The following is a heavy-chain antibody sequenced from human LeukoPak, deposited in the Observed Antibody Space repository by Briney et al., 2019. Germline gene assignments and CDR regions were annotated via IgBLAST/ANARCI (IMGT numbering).Heavy chain of an antibody. CDR1: GGSISSGGYY. J-gene: IGHJ4*02. D-gene: IGHD3-22*01. Sequence: SETLSLTCTVSGGSISSGGYYWSWIRQHPGKGLEWIGYIYYSGSTYYNPSLKSRVTISVDTSKNQFSLKLSSVTAADTAVYYCAREFPDREGDYFDYWGQGTLVTVSS. V-gene: IGHV4-31*03. CDR2: IYYSGST. CDR3: AREFPDREGDYFDY.